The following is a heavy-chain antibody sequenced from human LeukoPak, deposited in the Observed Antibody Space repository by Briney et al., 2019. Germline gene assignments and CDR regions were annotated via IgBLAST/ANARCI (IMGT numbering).Heavy chain of an antibody. CDR1: GYTFTSYG. CDR3: ARDPGTLLWFGELFGWFDP. V-gene: IGHV1-18*01. J-gene: IGHJ5*02. CDR2: ISAYNGNT. D-gene: IGHD3-10*01. Sequence: ASVKVSCKASGYTFTSYGISWVRQAPGQGLERMGWISAYNGNTNYAQKLQGRVTMTTDTSTSTAYMELRSLRSEDTAVYYCARDPGTLLWFGELFGWFDPWGQGTLVTVSS.